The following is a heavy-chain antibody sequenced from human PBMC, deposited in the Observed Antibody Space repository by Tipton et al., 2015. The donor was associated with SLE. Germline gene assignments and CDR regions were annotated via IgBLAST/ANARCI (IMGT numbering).Heavy chain of an antibody. CDR1: GFDVSSNC. J-gene: IGHJ4*02. CDR2: IYSGNT. Sequence: QLVQSGGGLVQPGGSLRLSCAASGFDVSSNCMTWVRQAPGKGLEWVSVIYSGNTDYAQKLRGRVTVTTDTSTNTAYLELRSLTSDDTALYYCARDVPASGSHLLDSWGQGTLVTVSS. V-gene: IGHV3-53*04. D-gene: IGHD6-13*01. CDR3: ARDVPASGSHLLDS.